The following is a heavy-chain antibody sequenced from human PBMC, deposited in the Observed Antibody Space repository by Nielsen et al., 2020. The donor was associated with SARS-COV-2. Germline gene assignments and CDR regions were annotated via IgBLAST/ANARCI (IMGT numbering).Heavy chain of an antibody. D-gene: IGHD2-2*01. CDR2: INHSGST. J-gene: IGHJ6*02. CDR1: GGSFSGYY. CDR3: ARDHGYCSSTSCSSPGYYYYYGMDV. Sequence: SETLSLTCAVYGGSFSGYYWSWIRQPPGKGLEWIGEINHSGSTNYNPSLKSRVTISVDTSKNQFSLKLSSVTAADTAVYYCARDHGYCSSTSCSSPGYYYYYGMDVWGQGTTVTVSS. V-gene: IGHV4-34*01.